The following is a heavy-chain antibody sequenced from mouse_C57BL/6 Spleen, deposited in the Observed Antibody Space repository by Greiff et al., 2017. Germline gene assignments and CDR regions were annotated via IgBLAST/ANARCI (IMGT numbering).Heavy chain of an antibody. D-gene: IGHD2-1*01. Sequence: VQLQQSGPELVKPGASVKISCKASGYAFSSSWMNWVKQRPGKGLEWIGRIYPGDGGTNYKGKFKGKATLTADKSSSTAYMQLRSLTSEDSAVYFCARIYYTGYFDVWGTGTTVTAYS. CDR1: GYAFSSSW. CDR2: IYPGDGGT. V-gene: IGHV1-82*01. J-gene: IGHJ1*03. CDR3: ARIYYTGYFDV.